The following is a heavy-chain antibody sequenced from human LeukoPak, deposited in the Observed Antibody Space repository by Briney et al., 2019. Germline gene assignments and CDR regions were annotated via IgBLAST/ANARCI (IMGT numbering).Heavy chain of an antibody. V-gene: IGHV4-39*07. D-gene: IGHD6-6*01. Sequence: SETLSLTCTVSGGSISSSSYYWGWIRQPPGKGLEWIGSIYYSGSTYYNPSLKSRVTISVDTSKDQFSLKLSSVTAADTAIYYCARDFSSSSTVYYYYYMDVWGKGTTVTVSS. CDR2: IYYSGST. CDR1: GGSISSSSYY. J-gene: IGHJ6*03. CDR3: ARDFSSSSTVYYYYYMDV.